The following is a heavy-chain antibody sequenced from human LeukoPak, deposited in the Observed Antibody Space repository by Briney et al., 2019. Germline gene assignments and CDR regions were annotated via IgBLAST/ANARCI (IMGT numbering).Heavy chain of an antibody. Sequence: SETLSLTCTVSGGSISSYYWSWIRQPAGKGLEWIGRIYTSGSTNYNPSLKSRVTMSVDTSKNQFSLKLSSVTAAGAAVYYCARDAYYYGHPVNWFDPWGQGTLVTVSS. D-gene: IGHD3-10*01. J-gene: IGHJ5*02. CDR2: IYTSGST. V-gene: IGHV4-4*07. CDR3: ARDAYYYGHPVNWFDP. CDR1: GGSISSYY.